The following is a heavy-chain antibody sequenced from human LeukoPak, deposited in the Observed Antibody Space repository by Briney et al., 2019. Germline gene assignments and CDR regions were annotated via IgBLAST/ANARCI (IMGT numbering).Heavy chain of an antibody. Sequence: PGGSLRLSGAASGFTFSSYAMGWFRQDPGQGQGWVSVISDSGGSAYYADSVKGRFTMSRDNSKNTLYLQMNSLRAEDTAVYYCAKLMTTHRRYFDYWGQGTLVTVSS. CDR3: AKLMTTHRRYFDY. CDR2: ISDSGGSA. CDR1: GFTFSSYA. J-gene: IGHJ4*02. V-gene: IGHV3-23*01. D-gene: IGHD1-1*01.